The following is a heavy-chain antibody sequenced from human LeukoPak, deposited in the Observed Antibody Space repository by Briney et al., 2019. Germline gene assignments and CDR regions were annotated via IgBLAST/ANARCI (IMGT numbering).Heavy chain of an antibody. CDR3: ARGRGQNYFDY. CDR2: INHSGST. J-gene: IGHJ4*02. V-gene: IGHV4-34*01. D-gene: IGHD3-10*01. Sequence: SETLSLTCAVYGGSFSGYYWSWIRQPPGKGLEWIGEINHSGSTNYNPSLKSRVTISVDRSKNQFSLKLSSVTAADTAVYYCARGRGQNYFDYWGQGTLVTVSS. CDR1: GGSFSGYY.